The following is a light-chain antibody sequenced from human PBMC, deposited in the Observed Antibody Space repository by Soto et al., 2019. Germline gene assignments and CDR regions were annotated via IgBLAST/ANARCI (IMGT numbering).Light chain of an antibody. Sequence: QSALTQPASVSGSPGQSITISCTGTSADIGFYDYVSWYQQYPGKAPNLLIYGVTYRPSGISYRFSGSKSGSTASLTISGLRDEDDADYYCSSYSTSFFYLFGTGTKVTVL. CDR3: SSYSTSFFYL. CDR1: SADIGFYDY. J-gene: IGLJ1*01. V-gene: IGLV2-14*01. CDR2: GVT.